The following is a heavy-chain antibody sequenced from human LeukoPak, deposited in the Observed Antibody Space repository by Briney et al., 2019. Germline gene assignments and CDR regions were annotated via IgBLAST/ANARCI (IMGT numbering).Heavy chain of an antibody. CDR3: ARRRGSAHDY. J-gene: IGHJ4*02. D-gene: IGHD6-25*01. Sequence: SETLSLTCAVSSGSISNYYWSWIRQPPGKGLEWLGYISYTGGINNNPSLRSRVTISIDMSKNQFSLELTSVTAADTAVYYCARRRGSAHDYWGQGTLVTVSS. CDR1: SGSISNYY. V-gene: IGHV4-59*01. CDR2: ISYTGGI.